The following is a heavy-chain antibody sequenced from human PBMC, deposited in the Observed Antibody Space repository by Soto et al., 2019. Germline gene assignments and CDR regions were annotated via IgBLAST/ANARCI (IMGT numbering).Heavy chain of an antibody. J-gene: IGHJ6*02. V-gene: IGHV4-4*01. CDR2: IYHSGLT. CDR3: ARVAPEEGNYYYSLDV. D-gene: IGHD6-13*01. CDR1: GGSISSSNW. Sequence: LRETLSLTCAVSGGSISSSNWWDWVRQPPGKGLEWIGEIYHSGLTNYNPSLRSRVTISVDKSKNQFSLKLTSVTAADTAVYFCARVAPEEGNYYYSLDVWGQGTTVTVSS.